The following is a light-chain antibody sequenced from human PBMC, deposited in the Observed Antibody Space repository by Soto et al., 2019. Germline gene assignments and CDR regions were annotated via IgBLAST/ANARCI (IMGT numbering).Light chain of an antibody. CDR2: DAS. Sequence: DIQMTESASTLSGSVGGRVTITSRASQTISSWLAWYKQKPGKAPKIMIYDASSLESGVPSRFRGSGSGTDFTLTISSLQPDDFETYYCQQYNSYPYTFGQGTKVDI. CDR1: QTISSW. V-gene: IGKV1-5*01. CDR3: QQYNSYPYT. J-gene: IGKJ2*01.